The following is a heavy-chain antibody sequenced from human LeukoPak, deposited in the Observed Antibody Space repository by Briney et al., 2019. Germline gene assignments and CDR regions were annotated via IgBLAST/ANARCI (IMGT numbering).Heavy chain of an antibody. CDR1: GYTFTDHH. J-gene: IGHJ5*02. CDR3: ARGTFDP. V-gene: IGHV1-2*02. Sequence: GASVKVSGKASGYTFTDHHMHWVRQAPGQGLEWMGWIHPNSGDTNYAQKFQGRVTMTRDTSISTAYMELSRLRSDDTAVYYCARGTFDPWGQGTLVTVSS. CDR2: IHPNSGDT.